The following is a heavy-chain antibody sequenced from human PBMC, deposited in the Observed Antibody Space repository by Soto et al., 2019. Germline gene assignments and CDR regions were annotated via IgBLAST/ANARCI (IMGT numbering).Heavy chain of an antibody. V-gene: IGHV1-69*01. Sequence: QVQLVQSGAEVKKPGSSVKVSCKASGGTFSSYAISWVRQAPGQGLEWMGGIIPIFGTANYAQKFQGRVTSTADESTSTAYMELSSLRSEDTAVYYCARHGARYSGYNYYYYGMDVWGQGTTVTVSS. D-gene: IGHD5-12*01. CDR1: GGTFSSYA. J-gene: IGHJ6*02. CDR2: IIPIFGTA. CDR3: ARHGARYSGYNYYYYGMDV.